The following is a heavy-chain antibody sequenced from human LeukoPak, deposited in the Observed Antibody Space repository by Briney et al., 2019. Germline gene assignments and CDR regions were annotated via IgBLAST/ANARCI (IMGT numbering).Heavy chain of an antibody. CDR2: IYYGGST. Sequence: SETLSLTCTVSGGSISSYYWSWIRQPPGKGLEWIGYIYYGGSTNYNPSLKSRVTISVDTSKNQFSLKLSSVTAADTAVYYCARDRPPLKYGTGGMDVWGQGTTVTVSS. V-gene: IGHV4-59*01. J-gene: IGHJ6*02. D-gene: IGHD1-26*01. CDR1: GGSISSYY. CDR3: ARDRPPLKYGTGGMDV.